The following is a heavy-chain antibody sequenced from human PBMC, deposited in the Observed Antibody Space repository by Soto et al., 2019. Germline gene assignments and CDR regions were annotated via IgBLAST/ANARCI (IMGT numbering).Heavy chain of an antibody. CDR1: GGSISSYY. Sequence: QVQLQESGPGLVKPSETLFLTCTVSGGSISSYYWSWIRQPPGKGLAWIGYIYYSGITNYHPALMSRVTIAVDTANTQFVRKHNSVIAAAAAVYYCVGWADSSSLFVYWGQGTLVTVSS. V-gene: IGHV4-59*08. CDR3: VGWADSSSLFVY. CDR2: IYYSGIT. J-gene: IGHJ4*02. D-gene: IGHD6-6*01.